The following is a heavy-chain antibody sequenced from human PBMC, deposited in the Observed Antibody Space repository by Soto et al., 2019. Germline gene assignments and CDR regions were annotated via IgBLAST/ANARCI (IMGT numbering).Heavy chain of an antibody. Sequence: WGSLRISWATSEFTFSIYAMPWVRQAPGKGLEWVAVISYDGSNKYYADSVKGRFTTSRDNSKNTLYLQMNSLRAEDTAVYYCARPRGTIHSYSPPDVSGQGTPVTVSS. D-gene: IGHD3-10*01. V-gene: IGHV3-30-3*01. CDR1: EFTFSIYA. J-gene: IGHJ6*01. CDR2: ISYDGSNK. CDR3: ARPRGTIHSYSPPDV.